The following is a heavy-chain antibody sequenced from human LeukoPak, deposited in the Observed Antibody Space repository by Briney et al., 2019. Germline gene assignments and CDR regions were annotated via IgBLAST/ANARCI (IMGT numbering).Heavy chain of an antibody. D-gene: IGHD3-16*01. CDR3: ARGVLLQGRGAFDI. J-gene: IGHJ3*02. Sequence: ASVKVSCKASGYTFNVYYIHWLRQAPGQGLEWMGWVIPSSGGTNYAQKFNDRVTMTREMSISTAYMELSSLTYDDTAVYYCARGVLLQGRGAFDIWGQGSLVTVSS. CDR1: GYTFNVYY. V-gene: IGHV1-2*02. CDR2: VIPSSGGT.